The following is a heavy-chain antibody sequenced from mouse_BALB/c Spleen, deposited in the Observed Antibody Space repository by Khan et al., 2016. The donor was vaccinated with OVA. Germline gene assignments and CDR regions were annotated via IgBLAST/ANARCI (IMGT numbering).Heavy chain of an antibody. D-gene: IGHD2-13*01. Sequence: EVQLQESGPGLVKPSQSLSLTCSVTGYSITSGYYWNWIRQFPGNKLEWMGSISYDGSTIYCPSLKNRVSITRDTSTNQSFLQLNSVTTEDTATSCCARHYYGDTIWFAYWGQGTLVTVSA. CDR3: ARHYYGDTIWFAY. J-gene: IGHJ3*01. CDR2: ISYDGST. CDR1: GYSITSGYY. V-gene: IGHV3-6*02.